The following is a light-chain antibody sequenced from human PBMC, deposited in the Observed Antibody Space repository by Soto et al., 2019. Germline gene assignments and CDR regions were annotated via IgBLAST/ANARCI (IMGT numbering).Light chain of an antibody. CDR1: QSISSY. CDR3: QQSYSTLGT. J-gene: IGKJ3*01. CDR2: AAS. V-gene: IGKV1-39*01. Sequence: DIHMTQSPSSLSASVGDRVTITCRASQSISSYLNWYQQKPGKAPKLLIYAASSLQSGVPSRFSGSGSGTDFTLTIRSLQPEDFATYYCQQSYSTLGTFGPGTKVDI.